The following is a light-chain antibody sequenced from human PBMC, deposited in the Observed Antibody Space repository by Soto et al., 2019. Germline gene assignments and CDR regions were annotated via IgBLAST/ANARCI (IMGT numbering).Light chain of an antibody. Sequence: EIGLTQSPCTLSLSPGERATLSCRASQSVSSYLAWYQQKPGQAPRLLISGASSRATGIPDRFSGSGSGTDFTLTISRLEPEDFAVYYCQQYGSSPGTFGGGTKVEIK. V-gene: IGKV3-20*01. CDR1: QSVSSY. J-gene: IGKJ4*01. CDR3: QQYGSSPGT. CDR2: GAS.